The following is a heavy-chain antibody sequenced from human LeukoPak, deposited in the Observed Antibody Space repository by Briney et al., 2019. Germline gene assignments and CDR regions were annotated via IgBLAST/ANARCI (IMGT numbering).Heavy chain of an antibody. D-gene: IGHD1-14*01. CDR3: ARVPTTRGWFDP. J-gene: IGHJ5*02. Sequence: ASVKVSCKASGYTFTGYYLYWVRQAPGQGLEWMGWINPNSGGTNYAQKFQGRVTMTRDTSITTAYMELSSLRSDDTAVYYCARVPTTRGWFDPWGQGTLVTVSS. CDR1: GYTFTGYY. V-gene: IGHV1-2*02. CDR2: INPNSGGT.